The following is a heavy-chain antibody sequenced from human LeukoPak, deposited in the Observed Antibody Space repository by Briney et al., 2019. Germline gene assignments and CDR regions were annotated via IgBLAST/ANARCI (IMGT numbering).Heavy chain of an antibody. CDR1: GGTFSSYA. Sequence: ASVKVSCKASGGTFSSYAISWVRQAPGQGLEWMGGIIPIFGTANYAQKFQGRVTITADKSTSTAYMELSSLRSEDTAVYYCARVGSDTMVRGVIDYYYYYMDVRGKGTTVTVSS. J-gene: IGHJ6*03. D-gene: IGHD3-10*01. CDR2: IIPIFGTA. V-gene: IGHV1-69*06. CDR3: ARVGSDTMVRGVIDYYYYYMDV.